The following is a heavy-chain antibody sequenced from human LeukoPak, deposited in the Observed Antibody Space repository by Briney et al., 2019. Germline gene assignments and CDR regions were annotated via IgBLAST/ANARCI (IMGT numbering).Heavy chain of an antibody. D-gene: IGHD3-9*01. V-gene: IGHV5-51*01. Sequence: GESLKISCKGSGYSFTTYWIGWVRQMPGKGLEWMGIIDPSDSDTRYSPSFQGQVTISADKSISTAYLQWSSLKASDTAMYYCARLAYYDILTGPFDYWGQGTLVTVSS. CDR2: IDPSDSDT. CDR1: GYSFTTYW. CDR3: ARLAYYDILTGPFDY. J-gene: IGHJ4*02.